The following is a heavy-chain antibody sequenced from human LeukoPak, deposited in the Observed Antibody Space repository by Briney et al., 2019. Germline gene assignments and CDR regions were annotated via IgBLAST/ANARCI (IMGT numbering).Heavy chain of an antibody. V-gene: IGHV3-48*02. Sequence: GGSLRLSCAASGFTFSSYNMNWVRQAPGKGLEWVSYISSSGSTIYYAGSVKGRFTISRDNAKNSLYLQMNSLRDEDTAVYYCARDHTAVTPLFDCWGQGTLVTVSS. J-gene: IGHJ4*02. CDR1: GFTFSSYN. CDR3: ARDHTAVTPLFDC. CDR2: ISSSGSTI. D-gene: IGHD4-17*01.